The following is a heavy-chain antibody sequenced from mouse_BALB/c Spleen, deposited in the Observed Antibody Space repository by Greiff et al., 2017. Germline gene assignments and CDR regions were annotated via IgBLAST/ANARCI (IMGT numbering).Heavy chain of an antibody. CDR2: ISSGGSYT. J-gene: IGHJ1*01. CDR3: TRESGYFDV. V-gene: IGHV5-6-4*01. CDR1: GFTFSSYT. Sequence: EVQRVESGGGLVKPGGSLKLSCAASGFTFSSYTMSWVRQTPEKRLEWVATISSGGSYTYYPDSVKGRFTISRDNAKNTLYLQMSSLKSEDTAMYYCTRESGYFDVWGAGTTVTVSS.